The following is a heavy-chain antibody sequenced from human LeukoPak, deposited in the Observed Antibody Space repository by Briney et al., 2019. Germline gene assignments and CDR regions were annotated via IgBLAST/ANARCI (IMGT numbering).Heavy chain of an antibody. CDR3: AKGQGLSIAVAGTAPWYFQH. V-gene: IGHV3-23*01. CDR1: GFTFSSYA. CDR2: ISGSGGST. D-gene: IGHD6-19*01. Sequence: GGSLRLSCAASGFTFSSYAMSWVRQAPGKGLEWVSAISGSGGSTYYADSVKGRFTISRDNSKNTLYLQMNSLRAEDTAVYYCAKGQGLSIAVAGTAPWYFQHWGQGTLVTVSS. J-gene: IGHJ1*01.